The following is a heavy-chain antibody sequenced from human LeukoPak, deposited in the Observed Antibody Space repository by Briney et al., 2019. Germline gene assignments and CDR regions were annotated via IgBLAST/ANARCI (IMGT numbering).Heavy chain of an antibody. J-gene: IGHJ6*02. D-gene: IGHD1-1*01. CDR3: ARDQGTDYGMDV. CDR2: INPNSGGT. Sequence: ASVKVSCKASGCTFTGYYMHWVRQAPGQGLEWMGWINPNSGGTNYAQKFQGRVTMTRDTSISTAYMELSRLRSDDTAVYYCARDQGTDYGMDVWGQGTTVTVSS. V-gene: IGHV1-2*02. CDR1: GCTFTGYY.